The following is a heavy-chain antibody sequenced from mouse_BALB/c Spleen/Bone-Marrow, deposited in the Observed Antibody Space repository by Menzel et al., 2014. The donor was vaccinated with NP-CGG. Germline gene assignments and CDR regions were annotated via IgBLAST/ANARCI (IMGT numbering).Heavy chain of an antibody. CDR1: GYTFTSYW. J-gene: IGHJ2*01. CDR2: IDPSDSET. Sequence: VQLQQSGAELVRPGTPVKLSCKASGYTFTSYWMNWVKQRPGRGLEWIGRIDPSDSETHYNQKFKDKATLTVDKSSSAAYIQLSSLTSEGSAVYYCARWGAYFVFWGHGTTLTISS. CDR3: ARWGAYFVF. V-gene: IGHV1-61*01.